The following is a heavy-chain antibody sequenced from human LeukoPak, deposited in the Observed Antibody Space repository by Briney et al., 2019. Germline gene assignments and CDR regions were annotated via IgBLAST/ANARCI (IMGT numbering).Heavy chain of an antibody. Sequence: GESLRLSCAASGFTFSSYGMSWVRQAPGKGLDWVSSISGSGGTTYYADSVKGRFTISRDNSRNTLYLQMNSLRADDTAVYSCAKDPPTVMANAFHIWGQGAMVTVS. CDR1: GFTFSSYG. V-gene: IGHV3-23*01. CDR3: AKDPPTVMANAFHI. CDR2: ISGSGGTT. J-gene: IGHJ3*02. D-gene: IGHD5-18*01.